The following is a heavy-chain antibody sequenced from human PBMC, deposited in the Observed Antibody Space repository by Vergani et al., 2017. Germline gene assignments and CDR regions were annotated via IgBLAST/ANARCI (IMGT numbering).Heavy chain of an antibody. V-gene: IGHV1-8*01. CDR2: MNPNSGNT. CDR1: GYTFISYD. Sequence: QVQLVQSGAEVKKPGASVKVSCKASGYTFISYDINWVRQATGQGLVWMGWMNPNSGNTGYAQKFQGRVTMTRNTSISTAYMELSSLRSEDTAVYYCASTLRFLEWLLWDYWGQGTLVTVSS. D-gene: IGHD3-3*01. J-gene: IGHJ4*02. CDR3: ASTLRFLEWLLWDY.